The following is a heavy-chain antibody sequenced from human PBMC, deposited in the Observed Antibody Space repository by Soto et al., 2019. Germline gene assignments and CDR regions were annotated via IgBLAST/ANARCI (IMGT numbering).Heavy chain of an antibody. D-gene: IGHD2-21*02. CDR3: AREDDGGDRDYYGLDV. Sequence: SETLSLTCTVSGGSISSGDYYWSWIRHPPGKGLEWIGYIYYSGSTYYNPSLQSRVSISVDTSKNQFSLKLSSVTAADTAVYFCAREDDGGDRDYYGLDVWGQGTTVTVSS. CDR2: IYYSGST. V-gene: IGHV4-30-4*01. J-gene: IGHJ6*02. CDR1: GGSISSGDYY.